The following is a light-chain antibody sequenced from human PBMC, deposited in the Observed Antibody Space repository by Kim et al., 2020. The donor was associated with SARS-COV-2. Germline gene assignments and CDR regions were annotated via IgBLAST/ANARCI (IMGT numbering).Light chain of an antibody. V-gene: IGLV3-1*01. J-gene: IGLJ3*02. Sequence: SYELTQPPSVSVSPGQTASITCSGDKLGDKYTCWYQQKPGQSPVLVIYQDIKRPSGIPERFSGSNSGNTAVLTISGTLAMDEAAYFCQAWDSDTAAVVFGGGTKLTVL. CDR3: QAWDSDTAAVV. CDR1: KLGDKY. CDR2: QDI.